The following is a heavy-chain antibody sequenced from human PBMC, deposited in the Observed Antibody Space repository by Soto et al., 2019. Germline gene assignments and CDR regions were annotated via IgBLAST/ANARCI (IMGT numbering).Heavy chain of an antibody. Sequence: EVQLLETGGALVQPGGSLKLSCEASGFTFSGYSMSWVRQAPGRGLEWVSTISGSGVMTHYGAPVKGCFTSSRDNPKNTLVLEMNNLRVEATDVYSCAKRVGNWSAAPFDFWGQGTLVAVSS. CDR3: AKRVGNWSAAPFDF. V-gene: IGHV3-23*01. CDR2: ISGSGVMT. D-gene: IGHD3-3*01. J-gene: IGHJ4*02. CDR1: GFTFSGYS.